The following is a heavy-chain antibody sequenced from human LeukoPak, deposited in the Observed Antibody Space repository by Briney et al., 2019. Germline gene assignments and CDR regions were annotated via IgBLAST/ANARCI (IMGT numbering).Heavy chain of an antibody. CDR2: INPSGGST. CDR1: GYTFTSYY. J-gene: IGHJ3*02. CDR3: ARYFVESGAFDI. V-gene: IGHV1-46*01. Sequence: ASVKVSCKASGYTFTSYYMHWVRQAPGQGLEWMGIINPSGGSTSYAQKFQGRVTITADKSTSTAYMELSSLRSEDTAVYFCARYFVESGAFDIWGQGTMVTVSS. D-gene: IGHD2/OR15-2a*01.